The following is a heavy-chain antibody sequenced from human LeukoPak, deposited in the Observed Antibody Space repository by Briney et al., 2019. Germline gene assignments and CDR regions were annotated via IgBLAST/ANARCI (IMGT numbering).Heavy chain of an antibody. J-gene: IGHJ4*02. Sequence: NPSETLSLTCTVSGGSISSSSYYWGWIRQPPGKGLEWIGSIYYSGSTYYNPSLKSRVTISVDTSKNQFSLKLRSVAAADAAVYYCARPYAGNFVAYDYWGQGTLVTVSS. D-gene: IGHD1-14*01. CDR2: IYYSGST. CDR1: GGSISSSSYY. CDR3: ARPYAGNFVAYDY. V-gene: IGHV4-39*01.